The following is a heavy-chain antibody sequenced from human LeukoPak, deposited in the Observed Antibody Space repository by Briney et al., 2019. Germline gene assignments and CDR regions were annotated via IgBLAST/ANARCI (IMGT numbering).Heavy chain of an antibody. Sequence: SETLFLTCAVSGGPFSGYFWSWIRQSSGKGLEWIGEIHNSGTTNYNPSLNSRVTISEDTSKNQFYLNLSSVTAADTAVYYCARRYYYNLGSFPFDFWGQGTLVTVSS. CDR2: IHNSGTT. D-gene: IGHD3-10*01. CDR3: ARRYYYNLGSFPFDF. V-gene: IGHV4-34*01. J-gene: IGHJ4*02. CDR1: GGPFSGYF.